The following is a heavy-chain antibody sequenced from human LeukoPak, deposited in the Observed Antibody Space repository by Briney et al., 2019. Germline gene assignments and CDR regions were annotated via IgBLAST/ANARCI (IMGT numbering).Heavy chain of an antibody. Sequence: GGSLRLSCAASGFTFSSYAMSWVRQAPGKGLEWVSAISGSGGSTYYADSVKGRFTISRDNSKNTLYLQMNSLRAEDTAVYYCASVYGERSITIFGVVKDYWGQGTLVTVSS. J-gene: IGHJ4*02. CDR2: ISGSGGST. V-gene: IGHV3-23*01. CDR3: ASVYGERSITIFGVVKDY. D-gene: IGHD3-3*01. CDR1: GFTFSSYA.